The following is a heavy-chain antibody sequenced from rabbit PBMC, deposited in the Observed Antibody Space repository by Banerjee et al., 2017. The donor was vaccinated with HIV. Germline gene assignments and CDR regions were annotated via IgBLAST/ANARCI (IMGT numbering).Heavy chain of an antibody. Sequence: QQQLEESGGDLVKPGASLTLTCTASGFSFSSSYSICWVRQAPGKGLEWIAYIGAGSSGNTAYANWAKGRFTISKSSSTTVTLQMTSPTAADTATYFCARSNVGSTDYSVHNLWGQGTLVTVS. J-gene: IGHJ4*01. CDR1: GFSFSSSYS. V-gene: IGHV1S45*01. CDR2: IGAGSSGNT. D-gene: IGHD8-1*01. CDR3: ARSNVGSTDYSVHNL.